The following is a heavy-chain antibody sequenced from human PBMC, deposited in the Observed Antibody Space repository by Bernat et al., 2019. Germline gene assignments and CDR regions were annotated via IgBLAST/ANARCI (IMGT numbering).Heavy chain of an antibody. J-gene: IGHJ5*02. D-gene: IGHD6-19*01. CDR1: GYTFTSYG. CDR2: ISAYNGNT. V-gene: IGHV1-18*04. CDR3: ACMYSSEFLGWFDP. Sequence: QVQLVQSGAEVKKPGASVKVSCKASGYTFTSYGISWVRQAPEQGLEWMGWISAYNGNTNYAQKLQGRVTMTTDTSTSTAYMELRSLRSDDTTVYYCACMYSSEFLGWFDPWGQGTLVTVSS.